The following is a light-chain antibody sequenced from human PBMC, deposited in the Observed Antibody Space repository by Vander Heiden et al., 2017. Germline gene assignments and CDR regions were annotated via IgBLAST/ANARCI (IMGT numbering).Light chain of an antibody. CDR3: QQSYSTPRT. Sequence: DIHMTPSPFSLSASVGDRITITCRESQSISSYLNWYQQKPGKAPKLLIYAASSLQSGVPSRFSGSGSGTDFTLTISSLQPEDFATYYCQQSYSTPRTFGEGTKVEIK. CDR1: QSISSY. V-gene: IGKV1-39*01. CDR2: AAS. J-gene: IGKJ4*01.